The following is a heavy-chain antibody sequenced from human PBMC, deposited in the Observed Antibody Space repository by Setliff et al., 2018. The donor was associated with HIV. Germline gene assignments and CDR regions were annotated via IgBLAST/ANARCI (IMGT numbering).Heavy chain of an antibody. J-gene: IGHJ4*02. CDR3: ARTSAGGQENDC. CDR2: INQDGSEK. Sequence: GGSLRLSCATSTFTFDSFSMTWVRQAPGKGLEWVANINQDGSEKNYLDSVMGRFTVSRDNAKNSLYLQVNIVRADDTALYYCARTSAGGQENDCWGQGTLVTVSS. V-gene: IGHV3-7*03. CDR1: TFTFDSFS. D-gene: IGHD3-10*01.